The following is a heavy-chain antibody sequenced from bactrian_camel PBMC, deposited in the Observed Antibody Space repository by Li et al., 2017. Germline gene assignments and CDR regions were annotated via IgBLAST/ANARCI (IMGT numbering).Heavy chain of an antibody. V-gene: IGHV3S6*01. CDR1: GFLFSIEG. D-gene: IGHD6*01. Sequence: HVQLVESGGGLVQSGGSLSLSCAASGFLFSIEGMSWVRQAPGKELEWVSGIRRDGDEYYADSVKGRFTISKDNTRNALYLQMDNLKPDDTAMYYCAADPGRCVHNYHSALRLAFKGQGTQVTVS. J-gene: IGHJ4*01. CDR2: IRRDGDE.